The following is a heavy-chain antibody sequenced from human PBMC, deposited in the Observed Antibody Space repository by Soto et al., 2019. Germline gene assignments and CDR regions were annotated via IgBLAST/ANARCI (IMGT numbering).Heavy chain of an antibody. D-gene: IGHD1-26*01. CDR3: ARDHKWDGMDV. V-gene: IGHV4-31*03. CDR1: GGSFSSDSFI. Sequence: LSLTCSVSGGSFSSDSFIWSWVRQFPGKGLEWIGYINYSGTTYYNPSLRSRITMSVDTSKNQFSLNLSSVTAADTAVYYCARDHKWDGMDVWGQGTTVTVSS. CDR2: INYSGTT. J-gene: IGHJ6*02.